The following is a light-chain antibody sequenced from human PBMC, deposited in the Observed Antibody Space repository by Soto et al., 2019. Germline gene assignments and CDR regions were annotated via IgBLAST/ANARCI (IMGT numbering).Light chain of an antibody. J-gene: IGLJ1*01. CDR1: SSNAGGYNY. CDR2: DVY. CDR3: CSYAGSNTFYV. V-gene: IGLV2-11*01. Sequence: QSARTQPRWVSVSPGQSVTISCTGTSSNAGGYNYVSLYQHHPGKAPKLVIYDVYNRPSGVPDRFSGSKSDNTASLTISGLQAEDEADYYCCSYAGSNTFYVFGTGTKVTDL.